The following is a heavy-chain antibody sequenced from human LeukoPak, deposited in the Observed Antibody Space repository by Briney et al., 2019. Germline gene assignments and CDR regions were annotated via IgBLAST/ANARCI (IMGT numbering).Heavy chain of an antibody. CDR2: IYPGDSDT. D-gene: IGHD6-6*01. CDR1: GYSFTSYW. Sequence: GESLKTSCKGSGYSFTSYWIGWVRQMPGKGLEWMGIIYPGDSDTRYSPSFQGQVTISADKSISTAYLQWSSLKASDTAMCYCARHPRAARRKYYFDYWGQGTLVTVSS. CDR3: ARHPRAARRKYYFDY. J-gene: IGHJ4*02. V-gene: IGHV5-51*01.